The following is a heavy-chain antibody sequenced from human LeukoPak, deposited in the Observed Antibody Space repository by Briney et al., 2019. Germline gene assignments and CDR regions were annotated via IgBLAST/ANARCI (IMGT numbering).Heavy chain of an antibody. Sequence: GGSLRLSCAASGFTVSSNYMSWVRRAPGKGLDWVSVIYSGGSTYYADSVKGRFTISRDNSKNTLYLQMNSLRAEDTAVYYCARDLVVAGTPRITGPEYWGQGTLVTVSS. CDR3: ARDLVVAGTPRITGPEY. J-gene: IGHJ4*02. CDR1: GFTVSSNY. V-gene: IGHV3-66*01. CDR2: IYSGGST. D-gene: IGHD6-19*01.